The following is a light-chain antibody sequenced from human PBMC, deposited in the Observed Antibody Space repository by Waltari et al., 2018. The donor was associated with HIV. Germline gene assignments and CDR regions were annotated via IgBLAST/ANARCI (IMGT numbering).Light chain of an antibody. CDR2: GAS. CDR1: PSINNN. CDR3: QQYNNWPGIT. V-gene: IGKV3-15*01. J-gene: IGKJ3*01. Sequence: EILMTQSPATLSVSPGERATPPCKASPSINNNLAWYQQNTGKAPRLLIYGASTGATGVPARFSGSGSGTEFTLTISSLQSEDFAVYYCQQYNNWPGITFGPGTKVDIK.